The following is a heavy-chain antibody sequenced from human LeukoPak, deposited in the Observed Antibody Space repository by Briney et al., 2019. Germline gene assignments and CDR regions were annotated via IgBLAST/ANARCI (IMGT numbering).Heavy chain of an antibody. CDR3: ARMGLNPLGYPTYFDY. Sequence: SETLSLTCTVSGGSISSYYRSWIRQPAGKGLEWIGRIYTSGSTNYNPSLKSRVTMSVDTSKNHFSLKLSSVTAADTAVYYCARMGLNPLGYPTYFDYWGQGTLVTVSS. CDR2: IYTSGST. D-gene: IGHD3-16*02. J-gene: IGHJ4*02. CDR1: GGSISSYY. V-gene: IGHV4-4*07.